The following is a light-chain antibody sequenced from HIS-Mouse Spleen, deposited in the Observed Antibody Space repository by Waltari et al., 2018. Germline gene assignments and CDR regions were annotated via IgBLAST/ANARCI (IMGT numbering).Light chain of an antibody. J-gene: IGLJ2*01. CDR3: YSTDSSGNHRV. CDR1: ALPNKY. Sequence: SYELTQPPSVSVSPGQTARITCSGAALPNKYAYWYQQKSGQAPVLVSYEDSKRPSGIPGGCSCSSSGTLATLTISGAQVEDEADYYCYSTDSSGNHRVFGGGTKLTVL. V-gene: IGLV3-10*01. CDR2: EDS.